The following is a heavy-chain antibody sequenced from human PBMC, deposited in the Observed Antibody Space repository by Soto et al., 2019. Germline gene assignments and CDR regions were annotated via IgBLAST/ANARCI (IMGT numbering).Heavy chain of an antibody. V-gene: IGHV3-23*01. CDR1: GFTFSSYA. J-gene: IGHJ4*02. D-gene: IGHD3-3*01. Sequence: GGSLRLSCAASGFTFSSYAMSWVRQAPGKGLEWVSAISGSGGSTYYADSVKGRFTISRDNSKNTLYLQMNSLRAEDTAVYYCAKDLRFLEWPPGYFDYWGQGTLVTVSS. CDR3: AKDLRFLEWPPGYFDY. CDR2: ISGSGGST.